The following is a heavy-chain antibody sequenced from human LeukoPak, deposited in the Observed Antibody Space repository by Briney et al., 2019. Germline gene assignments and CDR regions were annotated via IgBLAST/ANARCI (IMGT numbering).Heavy chain of an antibody. CDR3: ARAGTESKWGLPRADYYYMDV. CDR2: INPNSGDT. CDR1: GYTFTDYY. D-gene: IGHD7-27*01. J-gene: IGHJ6*03. Sequence: ASVKVSCKPSGYTFTDYYIHWVRQDPGQGLEWMGWINPNSGDTNYAQKFQGRVTMTRDTSISTAYMELRNVRSDDTALYYCARAGTESKWGLPRADYYYMDVWGKGTTVTVSS. V-gene: IGHV1-2*02.